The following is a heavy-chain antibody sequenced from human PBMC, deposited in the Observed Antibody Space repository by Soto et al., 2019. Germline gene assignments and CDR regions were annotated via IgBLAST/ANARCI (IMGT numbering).Heavy chain of an antibody. CDR3: ARTLSSSAENWFDP. D-gene: IGHD6-6*01. Sequence: SQTLSLTCAISGDSVSSNSAAWNWIRQSPSRGLEWLGRTYYRSKWYSDYAVSVKSRITINPDTSKNQFSLQLNSVTPEDTAVYFCARTLSSSAENWFDPWGQGTLVTVSS. V-gene: IGHV6-1*01. CDR2: TYYRSKWYS. J-gene: IGHJ5*02. CDR1: GDSVSSNSAA.